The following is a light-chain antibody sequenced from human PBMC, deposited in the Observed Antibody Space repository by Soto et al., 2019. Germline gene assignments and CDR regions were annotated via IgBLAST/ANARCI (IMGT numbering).Light chain of an antibody. CDR2: DAS. V-gene: IGKV1-5*01. J-gene: IGKJ1*01. CDR1: QTISSW. CDR3: QQYNSYPWT. Sequence: DIQMTQYPSTLSASVGDRVTISCRASQTISSWLAWYQQKPGKAPKLLIYDASSLESGVPSRLSGSGSGTEFTLTISSLQPDDFSTYYCQQYNSYPWTVGQGTKVEIK.